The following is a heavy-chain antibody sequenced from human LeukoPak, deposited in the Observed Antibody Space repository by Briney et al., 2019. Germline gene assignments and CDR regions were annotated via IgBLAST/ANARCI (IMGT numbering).Heavy chain of an antibody. Sequence: SETLSLTCTVSGGSISSYYWSWIRQPPGKGLEWIGYIYYSGSTNYNPSLKSRVTISVDTSKNQFFLKLSSVTAADTAVYYCARGSYGATNYWGQGTLVTVSS. CDR2: IYYSGST. CDR1: GGSISSYY. D-gene: IGHD4-17*01. CDR3: ARGSYGATNY. V-gene: IGHV4-59*01. J-gene: IGHJ4*02.